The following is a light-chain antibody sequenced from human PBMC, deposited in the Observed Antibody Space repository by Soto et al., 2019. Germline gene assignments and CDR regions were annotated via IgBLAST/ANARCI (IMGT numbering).Light chain of an antibody. V-gene: IGKV1-5*03. CDR2: KAS. Sequence: IQMTQSPSTLSASVGDRVTITCRASHNIERWMAWYQQKPGKAPSLLIYKASHLESGVPSRFSGSGSGTEFTLTISSLQPGDFATYYCQHYNTYPWTFGHGTKVDIK. CDR3: QHYNTYPWT. CDR1: HNIERW. J-gene: IGKJ1*01.